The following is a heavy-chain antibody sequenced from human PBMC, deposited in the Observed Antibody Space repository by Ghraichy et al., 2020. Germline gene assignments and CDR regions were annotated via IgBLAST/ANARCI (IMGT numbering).Heavy chain of an antibody. D-gene: IGHD5-12*01. J-gene: IGHJ4*02. CDR2: IYYSGST. Sequence: LSLTCTVSGGSISSYYWTWIRQPPGKGLEWIGYIYYSGSTNYNPSLKSRVTISVDTSKNQFSLKLSSVTAADTAVYYCARGGYSGYDLDYWGQGTLVTVSS. V-gene: IGHV4-59*01. CDR3: ARGGYSGYDLDY. CDR1: GGSISSYY.